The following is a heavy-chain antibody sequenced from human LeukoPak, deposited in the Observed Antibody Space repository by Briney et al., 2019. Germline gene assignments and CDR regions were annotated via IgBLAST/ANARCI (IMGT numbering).Heavy chain of an antibody. D-gene: IGHD3-10*01. V-gene: IGHV4-34*01. J-gene: IGHJ4*02. CDR2: INRSGNT. Sequence: SETLSLTCAVYGGSFSGYYWSWIRQPPGKGLEWIGEINRSGNTNYNPSLKSRVTISVDMSKNQFPLKLSSVTAADTAVYYCAIGGVGLLWFGEPKPFDYWGQGTLVTVSS. CDR1: GGSFSGYY. CDR3: AIGGVGLLWFGEPKPFDY.